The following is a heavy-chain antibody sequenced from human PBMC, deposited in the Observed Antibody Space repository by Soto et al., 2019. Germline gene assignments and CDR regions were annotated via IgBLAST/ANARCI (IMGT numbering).Heavy chain of an antibody. J-gene: IGHJ5*02. CDR1: GFTFSSYS. Sequence: PXVSLKLSCAASGFTFSSYSMNWVRQAPGKGLEWVSSISRSSSYIYYADSVKGRFTISRDNAKNSLYLQMNSLRAEDTAVYYCARDPILAMARGVINWFDPWGQGTLVTVSS. CDR2: ISRSSSYI. CDR3: ARDPILAMARGVINWFDP. D-gene: IGHD3-10*01. V-gene: IGHV3-21*01.